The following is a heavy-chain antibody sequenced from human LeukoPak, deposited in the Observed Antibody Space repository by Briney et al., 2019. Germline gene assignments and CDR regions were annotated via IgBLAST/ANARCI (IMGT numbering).Heavy chain of an antibody. V-gene: IGHV4-38-2*02. J-gene: IGHJ5*02. D-gene: IGHD5-18*01. Sequence: SETLSLTCTVSGSSIRTYTHWGWIRQPPGKGLEWIGSIHHTGKTYYNPSLESRVTISVDTSKNQFSLKLSSVSAADTAFYFCLNSGSNYEAVSWGQGTLVTVSS. CDR3: LNSGSNYEAVS. CDR1: GSSIRTYTH. CDR2: IHHTGKT.